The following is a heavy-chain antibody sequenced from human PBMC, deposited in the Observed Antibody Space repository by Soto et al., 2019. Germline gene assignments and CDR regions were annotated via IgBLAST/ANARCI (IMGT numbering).Heavy chain of an antibody. CDR2: INHSGST. V-gene: IGHV4-34*06. Sequence: SETLSLTCAVYGGSFSGYYWTWIRQPPGTGLEWIGEINHSGSTNYNPSLKSRVTISVDTSKNQFSLKLASVTAGYISTWFFDSWAQGTLVTVSS. D-gene: IGHD6-13*01. CDR1: GGSFSGYY. CDR3: DS. J-gene: IGHJ4*02.